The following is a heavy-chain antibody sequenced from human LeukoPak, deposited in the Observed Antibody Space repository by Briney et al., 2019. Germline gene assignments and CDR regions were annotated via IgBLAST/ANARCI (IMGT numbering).Heavy chain of an antibody. D-gene: IGHD3-22*01. CDR1: GFTISSYW. Sequence: GGSLRLSCAASGFTISSYWMSWVCKAPPKGKELEANIRQDGSEKYYVDSVKDRFTISRDNAKNSLYLQMNSLRAEDTAVYYCARGVRYYYDSSGYYYPDYWGQGTLVTVSS. J-gene: IGHJ4*02. CDR3: ARGVRYYYDSSGYYYPDY. CDR2: IRQDGSEK. V-gene: IGHV3-7*01.